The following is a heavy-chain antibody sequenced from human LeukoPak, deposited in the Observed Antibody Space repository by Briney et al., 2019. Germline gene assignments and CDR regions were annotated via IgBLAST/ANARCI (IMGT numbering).Heavy chain of an antibody. J-gene: IGHJ4*02. CDR3: ARDGWRGAANG. CDR1: GFTFSEYG. CDR2: INQDGSEK. D-gene: IGHD2-8*01. Sequence: GGSLRLSCVASGFTFSEYGMSWVRQAPGKGLEWVANINQDGSEKYYVDSVKGRFTISRDNAKNSLYLQMNSLRAEDTAVYYCARDGWRGAANGWGQGTLVTVSS. V-gene: IGHV3-7*01.